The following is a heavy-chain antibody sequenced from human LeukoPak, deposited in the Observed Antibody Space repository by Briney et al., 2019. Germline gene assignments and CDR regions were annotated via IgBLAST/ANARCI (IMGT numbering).Heavy chain of an antibody. CDR3: ARPLGYCSDSRCPQSWFDP. D-gene: IGHD2-15*01. CDR2: INHSGRT. Sequence: PGGSLRLSCAASGFTFSSYWMNWIRQPPGKGLEWIGEINHSGRTNYNPSLKSRVIISVDTSKNQFSLKVNSVTAADTAVYYCARPLGYCSDSRCPQSWFDPWGQGTLVTVSS. CDR1: GFTFSSYW. V-gene: IGHV4-34*01. J-gene: IGHJ5*02.